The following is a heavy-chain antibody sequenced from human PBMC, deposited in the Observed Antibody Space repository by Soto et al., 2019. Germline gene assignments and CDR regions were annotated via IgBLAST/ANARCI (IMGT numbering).Heavy chain of an antibody. CDR3: ARDTTTVTTSYYYYYYGMDV. V-gene: IGHV3-48*02. J-gene: IGHJ6*02. CDR1: GFTFSSYS. CDR2: ISSSSSTI. D-gene: IGHD4-17*01. Sequence: PGGSLRLSCAASGFTFSSYSMNWVRQAPGKGLEWVSYISSSSSTIYYADSVKGRFTISRDNAKNSLYLQMNSLRDEDTAVYYCARDTTTVTTSYYYYYYGMDVWGQGTTVTVS.